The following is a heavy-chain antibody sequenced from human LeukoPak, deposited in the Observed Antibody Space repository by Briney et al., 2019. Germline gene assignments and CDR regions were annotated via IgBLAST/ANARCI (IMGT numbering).Heavy chain of an antibody. V-gene: IGHV4-39*07. CDR3: ARGYNWNRIGYYFDY. Sequence: SETLSLTCTVSGGSISSSYYWGWIRQPPGKGLEWIGSIYYSGSTYYNPSLKSRVTISVDTSKNQFSLKLSSVTAADTAVYYCARGYNWNRIGYYFDYWGQGTLVTVSS. D-gene: IGHD1-20*01. CDR1: GGSISSSYY. J-gene: IGHJ4*02. CDR2: IYYSGST.